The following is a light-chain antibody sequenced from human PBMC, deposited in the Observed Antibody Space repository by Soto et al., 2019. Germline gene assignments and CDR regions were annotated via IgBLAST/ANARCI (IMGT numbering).Light chain of an antibody. J-gene: IGLJ3*02. Sequence: QSVLTQPASVSGSPGQSITISCTGTSNDVGSYNLVSWYQQHPGKAPKVMIYEGSKRPSGVSNRFSGSKSGNTASLTISGLQAEDEADYYCCSYASITTWVFGGGTKLTVL. CDR3: CSYASITTWV. CDR2: EGS. V-gene: IGLV2-23*01. CDR1: SNDVGSYNL.